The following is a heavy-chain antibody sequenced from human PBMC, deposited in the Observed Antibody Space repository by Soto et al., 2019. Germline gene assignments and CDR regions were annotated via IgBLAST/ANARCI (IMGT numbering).Heavy chain of an antibody. CDR2: ISGSGDST. CDR3: AKALYGGFTY. CDR1: GFTFSVYA. V-gene: IGHV3-23*01. Sequence: EVRLLESGGGLVQPGGSLRLSCAASGFTFSVYAMNWVRQAPGKGLEWVSGISGSGDSTHYADSVKGRFTVSRDNSKSMLYLQTNSLRAEDTPIYYCAKALYGGFTYWGQGTLVTVSS. J-gene: IGHJ4*02. D-gene: IGHD3-10*01.